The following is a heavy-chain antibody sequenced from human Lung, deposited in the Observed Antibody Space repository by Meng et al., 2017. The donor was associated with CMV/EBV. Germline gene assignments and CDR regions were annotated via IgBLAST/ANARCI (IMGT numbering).Heavy chain of an antibody. D-gene: IGHD2-2*01. J-gene: IGHJ4*02. V-gene: IGHV4-39*01. CDR2: IYYSGGT. CDR3: ARQDIVVVPAAIVDY. CDR1: GGSISSSSYY. Sequence: GSLRLXXTVSGGSISSSSYYWGWIRQPPGKGLEWIGSIYYSGGTYYNPSLKSRVTISVDTSKNQFSLKLSSVTAADTAVYYCARQDIVVVPAAIVDYWGQGXLVTVSS.